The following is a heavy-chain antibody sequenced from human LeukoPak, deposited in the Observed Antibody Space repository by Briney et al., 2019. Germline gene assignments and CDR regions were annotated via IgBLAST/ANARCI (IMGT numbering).Heavy chain of an antibody. V-gene: IGHV4-39*07. J-gene: IGHJ4*02. CDR2: IFYSGST. CDR3: ARDLRAYGDLLDY. D-gene: IGHD4-17*01. Sequence: PSETLSLTCTVSGGSISTSNYYWGWIRQPPGKGLEWIGNIFYSGSTYYSPSLKSRVTISLDTSRNQFSLKLSSVTAADTAVYYCARDLRAYGDLLDYWGQGTLVTVSS. CDR1: GGSISTSNYY.